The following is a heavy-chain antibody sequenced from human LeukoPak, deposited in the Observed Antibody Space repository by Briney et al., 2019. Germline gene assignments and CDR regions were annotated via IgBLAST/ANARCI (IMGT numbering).Heavy chain of an antibody. Sequence: ASVKVSCKASGYTFTSYAMHWVRQAPGQRLEWMGWINAGNGNTKYSQKFQGRVTITRDTSASTAYMELSSLRSEDTAVYYCARAMDGDYVEYYYYGMDVWGQGTTVTVSS. CDR1: GYTFTSYA. CDR2: INAGNGNT. V-gene: IGHV1-3*01. J-gene: IGHJ6*02. CDR3: ARAMDGDYVEYYYYGMDV. D-gene: IGHD4-17*01.